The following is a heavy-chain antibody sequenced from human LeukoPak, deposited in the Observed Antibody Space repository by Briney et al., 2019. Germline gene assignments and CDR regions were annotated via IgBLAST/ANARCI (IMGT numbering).Heavy chain of an antibody. Sequence: ASVKVSCKASGYTFTSYYMHWVRQAPGQGLEWMGWINPNSGGTNYAQKFQGWVTMTRDTSISTAYMELSRLRSDDTAVYYCARGGAYSSSPIDYWGQGTLVTVSS. D-gene: IGHD6-13*01. CDR2: INPNSGGT. CDR3: ARGGAYSSSPIDY. J-gene: IGHJ4*02. CDR1: GYTFTSYY. V-gene: IGHV1-2*04.